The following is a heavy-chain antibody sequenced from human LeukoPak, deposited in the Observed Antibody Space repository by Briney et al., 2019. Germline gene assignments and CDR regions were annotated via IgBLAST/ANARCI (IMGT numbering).Heavy chain of an antibody. CDR3: ARYRFVVGATDSFDM. J-gene: IGHJ3*02. CDR2: IYSGGST. Sequence: GGSLTLSCAASGFTVNSNYMSWVRQAPGKGLEWVSVIYSGGSTYYADSVKGRFTISRDNAKNSLYLQMNSLRAEDTAVYYCARYRFVVGATDSFDMWGQGTTVTVSS. D-gene: IGHD1-26*01. CDR1: GFTVNSNY. V-gene: IGHV3-53*01.